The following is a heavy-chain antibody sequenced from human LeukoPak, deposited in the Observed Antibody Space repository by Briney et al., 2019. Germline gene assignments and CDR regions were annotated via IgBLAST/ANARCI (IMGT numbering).Heavy chain of an antibody. V-gene: IGHV4-4*07. J-gene: IGHJ6*02. CDR1: GGSISSYY. Sequence: PSETLSLTCTVSGGSISSYYWSWIRQPAGKGLEWIGRIYTSGSTNYNPSLKSRVTMSVDTSKNQFSLKLSSVTAADTAVYYCAADPQQLVRGYYYYSMDVWGQGTTVTVSS. CDR3: AADPQQLVRGYYYYSMDV. CDR2: IYTSGST. D-gene: IGHD6-13*01.